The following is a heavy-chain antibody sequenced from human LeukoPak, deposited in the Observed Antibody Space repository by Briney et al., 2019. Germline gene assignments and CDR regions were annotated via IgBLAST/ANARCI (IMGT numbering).Heavy chain of an antibody. V-gene: IGHV3-30*18. CDR1: GFTFNNYG. J-gene: IGHJ4*02. D-gene: IGHD1-26*01. CDR3: SKDLGSYCNPDS. CDR2: ISFDGYYK. Sequence: PGGSLRLSCAASGFTFNNYGMHWVRQAPDKGLEWVAVISFDGYYKFYADSVKGRFTISRDDSKNTLYLQMSSLRVEDTAVYYCSKDLGSYCNPDSWGQGTLVTVSS.